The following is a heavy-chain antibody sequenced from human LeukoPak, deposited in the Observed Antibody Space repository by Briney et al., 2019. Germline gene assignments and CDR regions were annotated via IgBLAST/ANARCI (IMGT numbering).Heavy chain of an antibody. J-gene: IGHJ6*02. CDR3: ARVAGIADFWSAMDV. V-gene: IGHV1-46*01. CDR1: GYTFINHY. Sequence: ASVKVSCTASGYTFINHYIHWVRQAPGQGLEWMGIINPSGGSTSHAQKFQGRVTMTRDTSTSTVYMEVSSLRSEDTAVYYCARVAGIADFWSAMDVWGQGTTVTVSS. D-gene: IGHD3-3*01. CDR2: INPSGGST.